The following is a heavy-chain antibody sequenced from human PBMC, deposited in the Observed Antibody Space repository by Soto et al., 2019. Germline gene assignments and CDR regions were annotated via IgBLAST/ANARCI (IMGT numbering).Heavy chain of an antibody. J-gene: IGHJ5*02. Sequence: QVQLVQSGAEVKKPGSSVKVSCKASGGTFSSYAISWVRQAPGQGLEWMGGIIPIFGTANYAQKFQGRVTITADESTSTAYMELSRLRSEDTAVYYCARSPLGYCTNGVCYGTGWFDPWGQGTLVTVSS. CDR1: GGTFSSYA. D-gene: IGHD2-8*01. V-gene: IGHV1-69*01. CDR3: ARSPLGYCTNGVCYGTGWFDP. CDR2: IIPIFGTA.